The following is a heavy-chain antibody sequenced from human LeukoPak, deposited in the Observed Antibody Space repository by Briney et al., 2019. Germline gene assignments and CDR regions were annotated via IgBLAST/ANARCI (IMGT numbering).Heavy chain of an antibody. CDR2: INHRGAT. V-gene: IGHV4-34*01. CDR1: GGSLSDHD. J-gene: IGHJ4*02. D-gene: IGHD3-22*01. Sequence: PSETLSLTCAVFGGSLSDHDWSWIRQPPGKGLEWIGEINHRGATNYNPSLKSRVTLSLDTSKNQVSLKLNSLTAADTAVYYCARGKGDLNMIVMIVTAVEFYFDSWGPGTLVTVSS. CDR3: ARGKGDLNMIVMIVTAVEFYFDS.